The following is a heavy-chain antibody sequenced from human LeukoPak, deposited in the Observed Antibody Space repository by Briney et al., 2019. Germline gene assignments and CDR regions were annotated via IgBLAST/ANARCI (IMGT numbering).Heavy chain of an antibody. CDR1: GFTFSSYG. V-gene: IGHV3-30*18. J-gene: IGHJ4*02. Sequence: GGSQRLSCAASGFTFSSYGMHWVRQAPGKGLEWVAVISYDGSNKYYADSVKGRFTISRDNSKNTLYLQMNSLRAEDTAVYYCAKVSGSYSHYFDYWGQGTLVTVSS. CDR3: AKVSGSYSHYFDY. D-gene: IGHD1-26*01. CDR2: ISYDGSNK.